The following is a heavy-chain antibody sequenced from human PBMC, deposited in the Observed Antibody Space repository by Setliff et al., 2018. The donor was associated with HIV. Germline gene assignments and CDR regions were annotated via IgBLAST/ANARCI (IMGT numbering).Heavy chain of an antibody. CDR2: INHSGKT. D-gene: IGHD6-19*01. V-gene: IGHV4-34*01. J-gene: IGHJ6*02. CDR1: GGSLSGHY. CDR3: ACIAVAGTGYYYYGMDV. Sequence: SETLSLTCAVYGGSLSGHYWTWIRQPPGEGLEWIGEINHSGKTNYNPSLKSRVTISVDTSKNQFSLKLSSVTAADTAVYYCACIAVAGTGYYYYGMDVWGQGTTVTVSS.